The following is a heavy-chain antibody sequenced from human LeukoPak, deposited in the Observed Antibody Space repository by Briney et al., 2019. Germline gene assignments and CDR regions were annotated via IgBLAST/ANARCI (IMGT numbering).Heavy chain of an antibody. V-gene: IGHV4-38-2*02. CDR1: DYSISSGYY. D-gene: IGHD1-1*01. J-gene: IGHJ5*02. CDR2: IFHSGST. CDR3: ARTGSSRSWFDR. Sequence: PSETLSLTSTVSDYSISSGYYWGWIRQPPGRGLEWIASIFHSGSTYYNPSLKSRVTISVDTSKNQFTLKLSYVTAADTAVYYCARTGSSRSWFDRWGQGTLVTVSS.